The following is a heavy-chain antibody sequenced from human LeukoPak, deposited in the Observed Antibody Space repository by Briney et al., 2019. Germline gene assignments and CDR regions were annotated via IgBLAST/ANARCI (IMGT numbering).Heavy chain of an antibody. CDR3: ARVKQRLVRLLGRDTTYNYYYYMDV. CDR1: GFMFSSYW. J-gene: IGHJ6*03. D-gene: IGHD6-13*01. Sequence: GGSLRLSCAASGFMFSSYWMSWVRQAPGKGLGWVANIKQDRSEKYYVDSVKGRFTVSRDNARNSLYLQMNSLSPEDTAVYYCARVKQRLVRLLGRDTTYNYYYYMDVWGKGTTVTVSS. V-gene: IGHV3-7*01. CDR2: IKQDRSEK.